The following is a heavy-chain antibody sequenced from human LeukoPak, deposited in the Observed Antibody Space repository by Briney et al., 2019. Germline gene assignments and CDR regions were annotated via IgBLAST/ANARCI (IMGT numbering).Heavy chain of an antibody. J-gene: IGHJ4*02. CDR2: ISSSSSTI. CDR1: GFNFGSYW. V-gene: IGHV3-48*04. Sequence: GGSLRLSCAASGFNFGSYWMTWVRQAPGKGLEWVSYISSSSSTIYYADSVKGRFTISRDNAKNSLYLQMNSLRAEDTAVYYCARDRGSGSYSYYFDYWGQGTLVTVSS. CDR3: ARDRGSGSYSYYFDY. D-gene: IGHD1-26*01.